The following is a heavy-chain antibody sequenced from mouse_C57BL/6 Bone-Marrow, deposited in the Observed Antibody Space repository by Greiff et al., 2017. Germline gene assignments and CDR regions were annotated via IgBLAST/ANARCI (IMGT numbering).Heavy chain of an antibody. D-gene: IGHD1-1*01. CDR2: INPYNGGT. CDR1: GYTFTDYY. Sequence: VQLQQSGPVLVKPGASVKMSCKASGYTFTDYYMNWVKQSHGKSLEWIGVINPYNGGTSYNQKFKGKATLTVDKSSSTAYMALNSLTSEDSAVYYCARWGTTVVGYYAMDYWGQGTSVTVSS. J-gene: IGHJ4*01. V-gene: IGHV1-19*01. CDR3: ARWGTTVVGYYAMDY.